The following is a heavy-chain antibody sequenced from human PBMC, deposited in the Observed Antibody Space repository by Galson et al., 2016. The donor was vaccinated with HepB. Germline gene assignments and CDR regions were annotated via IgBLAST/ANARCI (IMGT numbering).Heavy chain of an antibody. Sequence: SLRLSCAASGFTFDDYAMHWVRQAPGKGLEWVSGISWNSGNIGYVDSVKGRFTISRDNVKNSLYLQMNSLKPEDTDFYCCAKGRDCTSTGCYGYGDWFAPWGQGTLVTVSS. J-gene: IGHJ5*02. CDR3: AKGRDCTSTGCYGYGDWFAP. D-gene: IGHD2-2*01. CDR1: GFTFDDYA. CDR2: ISWNSGNI. V-gene: IGHV3-9*01.